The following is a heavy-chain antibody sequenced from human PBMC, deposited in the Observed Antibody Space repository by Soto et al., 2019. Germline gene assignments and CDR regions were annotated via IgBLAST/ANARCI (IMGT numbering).Heavy chain of an antibody. D-gene: IGHD6-13*01. J-gene: IGHJ2*01. Sequence: QVQLVESGGGVVQPGRSLRLSCAASGFTFSSYGMHWVRQAPGKGLEWVAVISYDGSNKYYADSVKGRFTISRDNSKNTLYLQMNSLGAEDTAVYYCAKVYSSSWYFGWYFDLWGRGTLVTVSS. CDR1: GFTFSSYG. CDR2: ISYDGSNK. V-gene: IGHV3-30*18. CDR3: AKVYSSSWYFGWYFDL.